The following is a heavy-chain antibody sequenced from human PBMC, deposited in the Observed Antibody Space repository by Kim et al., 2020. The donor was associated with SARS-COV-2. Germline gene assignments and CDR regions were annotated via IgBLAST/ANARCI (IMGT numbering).Heavy chain of an antibody. CDR2: ISYDGSNK. CDR1: GFTFSSYG. J-gene: IGHJ2*01. Sequence: GGSLRLSCAASGFTFSSYGMHWVRQAPGKGLEWVAVISYDGSNKYYADSVKGRFTISRDNSKNTLYLQMNSLRAEDTAVYYCARDFDTPLMGFRWYFDLWGRGTLVTVSS. CDR3: ARDFDTPLMGFRWYFDL. V-gene: IGHV3-33*05. D-gene: IGHD3-9*01.